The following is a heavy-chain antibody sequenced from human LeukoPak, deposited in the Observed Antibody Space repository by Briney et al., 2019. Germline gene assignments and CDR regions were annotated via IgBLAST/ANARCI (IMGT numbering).Heavy chain of an antibody. Sequence: GGSLRLSCAASGFTFSSHAMSWVRRAPGKGLEWVSGLIENGATTYYADSVKGRFTISRDNSRNTMYLQMNSLRVEDTAVYYCAKSVVVITFRFDDWGQGALVTVSS. CDR1: GFTFSSHA. D-gene: IGHD2-15*01. CDR2: LIENGATT. J-gene: IGHJ4*02. CDR3: AKSVVVITFRFDD. V-gene: IGHV3-23*01.